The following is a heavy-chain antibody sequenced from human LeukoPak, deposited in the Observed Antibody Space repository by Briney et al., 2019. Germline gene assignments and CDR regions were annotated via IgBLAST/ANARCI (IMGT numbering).Heavy chain of an antibody. CDR3: AKKGYYDGSGYYMYYFDH. V-gene: IGHV3-23*01. CDR2: ISGSGGTA. J-gene: IGHJ4*02. Sequence: GGTLRLSCVASGFTFSSYAMSWVRQAPGKGLEWVSAISGSGGTAYYADSVKGRFTIPRDNSKNTLYLQMNSLRAEDTAVYYCAKKGYYDGSGYYMYYFDHWGQGTLVTVSS. CDR1: GFTFSSYA. D-gene: IGHD3-22*01.